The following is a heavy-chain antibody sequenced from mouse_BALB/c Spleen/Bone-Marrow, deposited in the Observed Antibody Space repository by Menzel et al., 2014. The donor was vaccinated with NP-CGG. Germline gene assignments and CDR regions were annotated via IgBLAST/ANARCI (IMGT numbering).Heavy chain of an antibody. J-gene: IGHJ1*01. CDR1: GYTFTSYW. CDR3: ARSHGYYPYWYFDV. CDR2: IDPYDSET. V-gene: IGHV1-69*02. D-gene: IGHD2-3*01. Sequence: VQLQQSGAELVKPGAPVKLSCKASGYTFTSYWMNWVKQRPGRGLEWIGRIDPYDSETHYNQKFKDKATPTVDKSSSTAYIQLSSLTSEDSAVYYCARSHGYYPYWYFDVWGAGTTVTVSS.